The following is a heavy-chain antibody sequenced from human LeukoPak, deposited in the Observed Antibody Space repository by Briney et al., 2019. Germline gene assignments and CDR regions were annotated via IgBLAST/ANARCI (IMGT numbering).Heavy chain of an antibody. V-gene: IGHV4-34*01. J-gene: IGHJ4*02. CDR2: INHSGST. CDR3: ARTLTACFDY. D-gene: IGHD3-9*01. CDR1: GGSFSGYY. Sequence: PSEALSLTCAVYGGSFSGYYWSWLRQPPGKGLEWIGEINHSGSTSYSPSLKSRVTISVDTSKNQFSLKLSSVTAADTAVYYCARTLTACFDYWGQGTLVTVSS.